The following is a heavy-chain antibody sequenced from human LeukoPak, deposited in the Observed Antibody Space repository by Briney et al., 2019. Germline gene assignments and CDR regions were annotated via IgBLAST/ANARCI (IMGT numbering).Heavy chain of an antibody. CDR1: GGSISSYY. D-gene: IGHD2-2*01. CDR2: IYYSGST. CDR3: ARDCSSSSCYHY. J-gene: IGHJ4*02. V-gene: IGHV4-59*01. Sequence: SETLSLTCTVSGGSISSYYWSWIRQPPGKGLEWIGYIYYSGSTNYIPSLKSRVTISVDTSKNQFSLRLSSVTAADTALYYCARDCSSSSCYHYWGQGTLVTLSS.